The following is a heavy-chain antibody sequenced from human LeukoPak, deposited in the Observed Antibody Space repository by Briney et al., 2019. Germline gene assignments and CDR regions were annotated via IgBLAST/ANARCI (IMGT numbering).Heavy chain of an antibody. D-gene: IGHD6-19*01. Sequence: SESLSLTCTVSGGSISSSTYYWGWIRQPPGKGLEWIAIIHYSGATYYNPSLKSRVIISVDTSKNQFSLKLNSVAAADTAVYYCARLPLLPYSSGYYDYWGQGTLVTVSS. V-gene: IGHV4-39*01. CDR1: GGSISSSTYY. CDR3: ARLPLLPYSSGYYDY. CDR2: IHYSGAT. J-gene: IGHJ4*02.